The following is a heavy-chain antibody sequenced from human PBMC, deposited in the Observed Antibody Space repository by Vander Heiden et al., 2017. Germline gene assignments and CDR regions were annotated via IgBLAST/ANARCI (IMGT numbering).Heavy chain of an antibody. V-gene: IGHV3-23*01. J-gene: IGHJ4*02. CDR3: AKEVGPIMFDY. D-gene: IGHD3-10*02. CDR1: GFTFTDYG. Sequence: EVQLLESGGGLFQPGWSLRPSCVASGFTFTDYGMSWVRQAPGEGLEWVSTVSNTGANTHYADSVKGRFTTSRDNSKGMIYLQMNNLRTEDAAVYYCAKEVGPIMFDYWGQGALVTVSS. CDR2: VSNTGANT.